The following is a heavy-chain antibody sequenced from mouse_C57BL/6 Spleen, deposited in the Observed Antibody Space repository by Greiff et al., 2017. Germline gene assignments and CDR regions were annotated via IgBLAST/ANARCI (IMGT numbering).Heavy chain of an antibody. D-gene: IGHD2-3*01. CDR3: AREGDGYYPWFAY. V-gene: IGHV3-6*01. J-gene: IGHJ3*01. CDR1: GYSITSGYY. Sequence: EVKLMESGPGLVKPSQSLSLTCSVTGYSITSGYYWNWIRQFPGNKLEWMGYISYDGSNNYNPSLKNRISITRDTSKNQFFLKLNSVTTEDTATYYCAREGDGYYPWFAYWGQGTLVTVSA. CDR2: ISYDGSN.